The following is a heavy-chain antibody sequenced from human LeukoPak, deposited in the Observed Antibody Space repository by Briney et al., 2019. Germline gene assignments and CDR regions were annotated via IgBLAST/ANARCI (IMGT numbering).Heavy chain of an antibody. D-gene: IGHD1-14*01. J-gene: IGHJ4*02. CDR2: ISSTSSHM. V-gene: IGHV3-21*01. Sequence: GGSLRLSCAASGFTFSDYAMSWVRQAPGKGLEWVSSISSTSSHMYYADSVKGRFTISRDNAKNSLYLQVNSLKSEDTAVYYCARVNHGYGPDYWGQGTLVTVSS. CDR3: ARVNHGYGPDY. CDR1: GFTFSDYA.